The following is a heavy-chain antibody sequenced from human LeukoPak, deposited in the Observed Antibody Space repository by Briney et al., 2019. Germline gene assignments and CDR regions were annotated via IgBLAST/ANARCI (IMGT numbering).Heavy chain of an antibody. V-gene: IGHV3-23*01. Sequence: GGSLRLSCAASGFPFSTYAMNWVRQAPGKGLEWVSVITGSGGFTQYADSVKGRFTISRDNSKNTVYLQMNSLRVEDAALYYCVRSLDYWGQGTLVTVSS. CDR1: GFPFSTYA. CDR2: ITGSGGFT. J-gene: IGHJ4*02. CDR3: VRSLDY.